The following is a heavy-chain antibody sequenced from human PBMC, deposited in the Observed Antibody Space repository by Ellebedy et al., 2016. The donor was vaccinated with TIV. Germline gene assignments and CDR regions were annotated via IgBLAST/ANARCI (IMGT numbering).Heavy chain of an antibody. CDR3: ARFAVPGFNGNYYNDAFDI. D-gene: IGHD1-26*01. CDR1: GFIFTNYW. Sequence: GESLKISCTTFGFIFTNYWMSWVRQAPGKGLEWVANIKQDGSETYYVDSVKGRFTISRDNAKKSVYLQMNSLRAEDMAVYYCARFAVPGFNGNYYNDAFDIWGQGTMVTVSS. J-gene: IGHJ3*02. CDR2: IKQDGSET. V-gene: IGHV3-7*01.